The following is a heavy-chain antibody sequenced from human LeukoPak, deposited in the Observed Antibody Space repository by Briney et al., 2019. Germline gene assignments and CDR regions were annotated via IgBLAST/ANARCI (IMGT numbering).Heavy chain of an antibody. CDR3: AKDLRDIVVGPDAIPDY. Sequence: GGSLRLSCAASGFTISNHGMNWVRQAPRKGLEWVSGISPSADIKYYADSVKGRFTISRDNSKNTLYLQMNSLRAEDTAVYYCAKDLRDIVVGPDAIPDYWGQGTLVTVSS. D-gene: IGHD2-2*01. CDR1: GFTISNHG. CDR2: ISPSADIK. V-gene: IGHV3-23*01. J-gene: IGHJ4*02.